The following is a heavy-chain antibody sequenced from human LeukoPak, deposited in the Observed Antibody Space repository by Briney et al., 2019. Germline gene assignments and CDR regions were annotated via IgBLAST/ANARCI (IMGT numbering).Heavy chain of an antibody. CDR1: GYTFTSYG. CDR2: INPSGGST. Sequence: ASVKVSCKASGYTFTSYGISWVRQAPGQGLEWMGIINPSGGSTSYAQKFQGRVTMTRDMSTSTVYMELSSLRSEDTAVYYCARDVYGGNSGGFDYWGQGTLVTVSS. V-gene: IGHV1-46*01. CDR3: ARDVYGGNSGGFDY. D-gene: IGHD4-23*01. J-gene: IGHJ4*02.